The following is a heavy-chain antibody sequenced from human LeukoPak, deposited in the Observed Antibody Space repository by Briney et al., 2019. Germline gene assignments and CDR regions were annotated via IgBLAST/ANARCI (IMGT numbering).Heavy chain of an antibody. Sequence: SETLSLTCAVYGGSFSGYYWSWIRQPPGKGLEWVGEIIHSGSTIYNPSLKSRVTISVDTSKNQFSLKLSSVTAADTAVYYCASALGTYDFWSGYYRGSRNYGMDVWGQGTTVTVSS. J-gene: IGHJ6*02. CDR3: ASALGTYDFWSGYYRGSRNYGMDV. V-gene: IGHV4-34*12. D-gene: IGHD3-3*01. CDR1: GGSFSGYY. CDR2: IIHSGST.